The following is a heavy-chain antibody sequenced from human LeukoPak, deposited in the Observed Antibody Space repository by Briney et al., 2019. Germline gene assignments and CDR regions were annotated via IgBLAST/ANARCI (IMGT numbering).Heavy chain of an antibody. D-gene: IGHD2-15*01. V-gene: IGHV1-8*01. J-gene: IGHJ4*02. CDR3: ARGAPGSYCSGGSCPYFDY. CDR1: GYTFTIYD. CDR2: VNPNSGHT. Sequence: ASVTVSFTASGYTFTIYDVNWVRHAPGQGLEWMGWVNPNSGHTGYSQKFQGRVTMTTNTSISKAYMELSSLRSEATAVYYCARGAPGSYCSGGSCPYFDYWGQGTLVSVSS.